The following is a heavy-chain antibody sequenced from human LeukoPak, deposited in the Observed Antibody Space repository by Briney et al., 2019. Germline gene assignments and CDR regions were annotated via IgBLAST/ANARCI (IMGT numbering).Heavy chain of an antibody. CDR3: ARDHSGSHYYFDY. J-gene: IGHJ4*02. V-gene: IGHV4-30-2*01. CDR2: IYHSGST. CDR1: GGSISSGGYS. D-gene: IGHD1-26*01. Sequence: SETLSLTCAVSGGSISSGGYSWSWIRQPPGKGLEWIGYIYHSGSTYYNPSLKSRVTISVDRSKNQFSLKLSSVTAADTAVYYCARDHSGSHYYFDYWGQGTLVTVSS.